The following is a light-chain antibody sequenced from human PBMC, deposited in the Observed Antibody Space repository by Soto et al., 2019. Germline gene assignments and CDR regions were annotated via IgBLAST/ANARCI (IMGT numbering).Light chain of an antibody. J-gene: IGKJ4*01. Sequence: EIVMTQSPATLSVSPGERATLSCRASQSISSNLVWYQQKAGQAPRLLIYGASTRATGIPARFSGSGSGTEFTLTISSLQYADFAVYYCQQYNNWPLTFGRGTKVDIK. CDR3: QQYNNWPLT. V-gene: IGKV3-15*01. CDR1: QSISSN. CDR2: GAS.